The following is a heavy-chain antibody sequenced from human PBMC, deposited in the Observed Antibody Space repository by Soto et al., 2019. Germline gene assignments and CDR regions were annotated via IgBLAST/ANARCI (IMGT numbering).Heavy chain of an antibody. CDR3: ARATRSGSPHFDH. CDR1: GYTFSNYY. Sequence: VASVKVSCKGAGYTFSNYYMHWVRQAPGQGLEWMGIINPSGDSTSYAQEFQGRVTMTRETSTSTLYMELSSLRSEDTAVYYCARATRSGSPHFDHWGQGTLVTVSS. D-gene: IGHD5-12*01. CDR2: INPSGDST. V-gene: IGHV1-46*01. J-gene: IGHJ4*02.